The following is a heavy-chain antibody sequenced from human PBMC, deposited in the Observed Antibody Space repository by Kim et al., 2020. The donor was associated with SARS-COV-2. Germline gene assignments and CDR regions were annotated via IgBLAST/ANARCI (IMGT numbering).Heavy chain of an antibody. CDR2: INHSGST. CDR1: GGSFSGYY. V-gene: IGHV4-34*01. D-gene: IGHD3-3*01. J-gene: IGHJ6*02. Sequence: SETLSLTCAVYGGSFSGYYWSWIRQPPGKGLEWIGEINHSGSTNYNPSLKSRVTISVDTSKNQFSLKLSSVTAADTAVYYCARGGYEHYDFWSGYYFYYYGMDVWGQGTTVTVSS. CDR3: ARGGYEHYDFWSGYYFYYYGMDV.